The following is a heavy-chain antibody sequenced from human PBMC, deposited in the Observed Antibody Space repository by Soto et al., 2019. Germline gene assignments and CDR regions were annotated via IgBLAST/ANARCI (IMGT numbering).Heavy chain of an antibody. CDR3: AKDRGDCTNGLCYFNFYGMDV. CDR2: ISGSGGST. J-gene: IGHJ6*02. CDR1: GFTFSSYA. D-gene: IGHD2-8*01. V-gene: IGHV3-23*01. Sequence: GGSLRLSCAASGFTFSSYAMSWVRQAPGKGLEWVSTISGSGGSTYYADSVKGRFTISRDNSKNTLYLQMNSLRAEDTAVYYCAKDRGDCTNGLCYFNFYGMDVWCQGTTVTVSS.